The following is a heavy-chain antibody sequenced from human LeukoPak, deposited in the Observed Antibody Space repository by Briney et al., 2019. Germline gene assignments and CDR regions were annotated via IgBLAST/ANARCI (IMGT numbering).Heavy chain of an antibody. CDR3: ARAGRADGDYHYFEY. D-gene: IGHD4-17*01. J-gene: IGHJ4*02. V-gene: IGHV3-30*04. Sequence: GGSLRLSCEASGFTFSRYPMHWVRQAPGKGLEWVAGISDDGRGTYYADSVKGRFTISRDNSKNSLYLQLNSLRAEDTAVYYCARAGRADGDYHYFEYWGQGTLVTVSS. CDR1: GFTFSRYP. CDR2: ISDDGRGT.